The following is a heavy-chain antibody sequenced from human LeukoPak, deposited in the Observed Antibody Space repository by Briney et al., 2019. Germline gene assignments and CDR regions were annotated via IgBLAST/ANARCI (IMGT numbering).Heavy chain of an antibody. CDR2: INHNGNVN. V-gene: IGHV3-7*03. J-gene: IGHJ4*02. CDR1: GFTFSSYW. CDR3: ARGHRGYQLLFMR. D-gene: IGHD2-2*01. Sequence: PGGSLRLSCAASGFTFSSYWMNWARQAPGKGLEWVASINHNGNVNYYVDSVKGRFTISRDNAKNSLYLQMSNLRAEDTAVYFCARGHRGYQLLFMRWGQGTLVTVSS.